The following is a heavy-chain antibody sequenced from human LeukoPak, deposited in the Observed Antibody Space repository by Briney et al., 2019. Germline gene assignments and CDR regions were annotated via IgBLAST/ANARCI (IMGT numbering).Heavy chain of an antibody. CDR2: ISSNGGST. CDR1: GSTFSSYA. J-gene: IGHJ4*02. D-gene: IGHD6-13*01. Sequence: GGSLRLSCAASGSTFSSYAMHWVREAPGKGLEYVSAISSNGGSTYYANSVKGRFTISRDNSKNTLYLQMGSLRAEDMAVYYCAAVAAGGYWGQGTLVTVSS. CDR3: AAVAAGGY. V-gene: IGHV3-64*01.